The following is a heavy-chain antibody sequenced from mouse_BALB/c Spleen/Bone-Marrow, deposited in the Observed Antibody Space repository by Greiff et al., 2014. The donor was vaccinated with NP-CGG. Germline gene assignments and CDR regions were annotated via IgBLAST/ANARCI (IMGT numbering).Heavy chain of an antibody. D-gene: IGHD1-1*01. CDR3: ARSGYGSSYDY. CDR2: IYPGDGDT. J-gene: IGHJ2*01. Sequence: QVQLQQSGAELVRPGSSVKISCKASGYVFSTYWMNWVKQRPGQGLEWIGQIYPGDGDTNHNGKFKGTATLTADKSSSTAYMQLSSLTSEDSAVYFCARSGYGSSYDYWGQGTTLTVSS. CDR1: GYVFSTYW. V-gene: IGHV1-80*01.